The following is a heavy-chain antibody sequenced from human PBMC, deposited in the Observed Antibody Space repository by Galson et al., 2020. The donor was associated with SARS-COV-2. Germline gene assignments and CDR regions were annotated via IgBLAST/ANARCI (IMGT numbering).Heavy chain of an antibody. CDR2: IDWDDDK. CDR3: ARIDSSGCRGNY. V-gene: IGHV2-70*11. J-gene: IGHJ4*02. D-gene: IGHD6-19*01. Sequence: ESGPTLVKPTQTLTLTCTFSGFSLSTSGMCVSWIRQPPGKALEWLARIDWDDDKYYSTSLKTRLTISKDTSRNQVVLTMTDMDPVDTATYFCARIDSSGCRGNYWGQGTPVTVSS. CDR1: GFSLSTSGMC.